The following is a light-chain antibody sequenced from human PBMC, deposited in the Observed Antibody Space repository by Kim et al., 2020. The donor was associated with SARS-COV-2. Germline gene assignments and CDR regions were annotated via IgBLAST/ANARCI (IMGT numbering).Light chain of an antibody. J-gene: IGLJ1*01. CDR1: KLGDKY. Sequence: VSPGQAASITCSGDKLGDKYACWYQQKPGQSPLLVIYQDTKRPSGIPERFSGSNSGNTATLTISGTQAMDEADYYCQAWDSSAYVFGTGTKVTVL. V-gene: IGLV3-1*01. CDR2: QDT. CDR3: QAWDSSAYV.